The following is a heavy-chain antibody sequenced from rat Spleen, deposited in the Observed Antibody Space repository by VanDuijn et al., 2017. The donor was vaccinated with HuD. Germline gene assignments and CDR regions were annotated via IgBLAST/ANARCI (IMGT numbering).Heavy chain of an antibody. D-gene: IGHD3-4*01. CDR1: GLSLTSNS. Sequence: QVQLKESGPGLVQPSQTLSLTCTVSGLSLTSNSVSWIRQPPGKGLEWMGIIWTGGTTTYNSLLKSRLSISRDTSKSQVFLKMNSLQTEDSATYYCTRGNPFDYWGQGVMVTVSS. V-gene: IGHV2-47*01. J-gene: IGHJ2*01. CDR2: IWTGGTT. CDR3: TRGNPFDY.